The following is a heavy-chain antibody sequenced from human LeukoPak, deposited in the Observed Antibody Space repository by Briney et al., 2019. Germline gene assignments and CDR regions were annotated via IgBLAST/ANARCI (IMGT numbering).Heavy chain of an antibody. Sequence: PGGSLRLSCAASGFTFSSYGMHWVRQAPGKGLEWVAVISYDGSNKYYADSVKGRFTISRDNSKNTLYLQMNSLRAEDTAVYYCAKEYYDFWIGYYTAYGYWGQGTLVTVSS. CDR1: GFTFSSYG. D-gene: IGHD3-3*01. CDR2: ISYDGSNK. CDR3: AKEYYDFWIGYYTAYGY. V-gene: IGHV3-30*18. J-gene: IGHJ4*02.